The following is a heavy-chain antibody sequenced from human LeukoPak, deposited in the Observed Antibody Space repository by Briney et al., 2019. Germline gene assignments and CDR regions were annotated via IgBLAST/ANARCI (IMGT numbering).Heavy chain of an antibody. Sequence: GGSLRLSCAGYGFTFSNYGMNWVRQAAGKGLEWVSGISPRGDITYYVDSVKGRFTISRDNSKNTLYLQMNSLRAEDTAVYYCAKDLAVAGTVIDYWGQGTLVTVSS. CDR2: ISPRGDIT. J-gene: IGHJ4*02. D-gene: IGHD6-19*01. V-gene: IGHV3-23*01. CDR1: GFTFSNYG. CDR3: AKDLAVAGTVIDY.